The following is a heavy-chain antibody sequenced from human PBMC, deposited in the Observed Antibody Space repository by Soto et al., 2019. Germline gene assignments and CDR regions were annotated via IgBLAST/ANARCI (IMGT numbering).Heavy chain of an antibody. CDR1: GFTFSSFA. Sequence: EVQLLESGGGLVQPGGSLRLSCAASGFTFSSFALNWVRQAPGKGLEWVSIISGSADSTFYADSVKGRFTISRDNSKNMLYLQINILRAEDTAVYSCARTMGAMIYAISVYGMDVWGQGTTVTVSS. J-gene: IGHJ6*02. V-gene: IGHV3-23*01. D-gene: IGHD2-8*01. CDR2: ISGSADST. CDR3: ARTMGAMIYAISVYGMDV.